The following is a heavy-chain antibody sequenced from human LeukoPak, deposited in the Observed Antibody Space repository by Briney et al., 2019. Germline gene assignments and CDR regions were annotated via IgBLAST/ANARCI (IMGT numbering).Heavy chain of an antibody. J-gene: IGHJ4*02. CDR2: INPSTGNP. V-gene: IGHV7-4-1*02. Sequence: GASVKVXCKASGYSFTNYAMNWVRQAPGQGLEWMGWINPSTGNPTYAQGFTGRFVFSLDTSVSTAYLQISSLKAEDTALYYCARAYXRLGGLSLPDYWGQGTLVTVSS. CDR1: GYSFTNYA. D-gene: IGHD3-16*02. CDR3: ARAYXRLGGLSLPDY.